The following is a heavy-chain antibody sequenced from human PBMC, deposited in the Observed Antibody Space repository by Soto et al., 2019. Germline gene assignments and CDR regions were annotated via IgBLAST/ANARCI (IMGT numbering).Heavy chain of an antibody. CDR1: GGSFSGYY. CDR2: INHSGST. V-gene: IGHV4-34*01. Sequence: QVQLQQWGAGLLKPSETLSLTCAVYGGSFSGYYWSWIRQPPGKGLEWIGEINHSGSTNYNPSLKRRVTISVDTSKNQFSLKLSSVTAADTAVYYCARGRPRVRGYYYYGMDVWGQGTTVTVSS. D-gene: IGHD3-10*01. J-gene: IGHJ6*02. CDR3: ARGRPRVRGYYYYGMDV.